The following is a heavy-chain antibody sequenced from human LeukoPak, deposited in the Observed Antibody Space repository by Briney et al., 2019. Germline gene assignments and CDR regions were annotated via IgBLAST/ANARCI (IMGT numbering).Heavy chain of an antibody. CDR1: GYTFTSYD. D-gene: IGHD3-22*01. J-gene: IGHJ4*02. CDR2: MNPNSGNT. CDR3: ARGPYDSSGYRFVS. V-gene: IGHV1-8*01. Sequence: ASVKVSCKASGYTFTSYDINWVRQATGQGLEWMGWMNPNSGNTGYAQKLQGRVTLTRNNSINTAYMELSSLRSEDTAVYYCARGPYDSSGYRFVSWGQGTLVTVSS.